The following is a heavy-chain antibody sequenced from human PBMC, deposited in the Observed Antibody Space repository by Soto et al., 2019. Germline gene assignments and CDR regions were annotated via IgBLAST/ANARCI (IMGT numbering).Heavy chain of an antibody. D-gene: IGHD1-1*01. Sequence: GGSLRLSCAASGFTFSTYGMHWVRQAPGKGLEWVAVIWSDGTNKYYADSVKGRFTISRDNSKNTLYLQMNSLRAEYTAVYYCVGTRPSHCFDYWGQGTLVTVSS. CDR3: VGTRPSHCFDY. V-gene: IGHV3-33*08. J-gene: IGHJ4*02. CDR2: IWSDGTNK. CDR1: GFTFSTYG.